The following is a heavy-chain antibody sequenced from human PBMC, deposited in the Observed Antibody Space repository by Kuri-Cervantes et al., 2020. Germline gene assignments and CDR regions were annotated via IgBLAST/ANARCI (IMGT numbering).Heavy chain of an antibody. J-gene: IGHJ4*02. Sequence: SETLSLTCTVSGGSISSYYWSWIRQTPGKGLEWIGYIYYSGTTNYNPSLKSRVTISVDTSKNQFSLKLSSVTAADTAVYYFALGSGWSFDYWGQGTLVTVSS. D-gene: IGHD6-19*01. CDR2: IYYSGTT. CDR1: GGSISSYY. V-gene: IGHV4-59*12. CDR3: ALGSGWSFDY.